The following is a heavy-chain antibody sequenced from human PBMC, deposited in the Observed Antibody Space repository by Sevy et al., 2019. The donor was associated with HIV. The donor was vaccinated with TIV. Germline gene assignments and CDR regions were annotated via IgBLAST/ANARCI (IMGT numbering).Heavy chain of an antibody. J-gene: IGHJ4*02. CDR3: ARDSYYYDMHSSYRPPDY. D-gene: IGHD3-22*01. CDR2: IGVNTGKT. Sequence: ASVKVSCKASGYNFNTYGITWVRQAPGQGLEWMGWIGVNTGKTNDASGLQARISMTADTSTTTVSMELRTLTSDDTAMYFCARDSYYYDMHSSYRPPDYWGQGTLVTVSS. V-gene: IGHV1-18*04. CDR1: GYNFNTYG.